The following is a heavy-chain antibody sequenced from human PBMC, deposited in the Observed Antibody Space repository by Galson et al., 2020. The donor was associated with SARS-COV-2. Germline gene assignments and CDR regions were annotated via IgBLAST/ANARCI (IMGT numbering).Heavy chain of an antibody. J-gene: IGHJ4*02. CDR3: AKVSVFKLELRRGKGNYFDS. CDR2: ISFDGSEKSYDGSAQ. V-gene: IGHV3-30*18. D-gene: IGHD1-7*01. CDR1: GFTFSGYG. Sequence: GGSLRLSCAASGFTFSGYGMHWVRQAPGKGLEWVAVISFDGSEKSYDGSAQYYGDSVKGRFTISRDNSNYTLYLQMNSLRAEDTAIYYCAKVSVFKLELRRGKGNYFDSWGQGTPVTVSS.